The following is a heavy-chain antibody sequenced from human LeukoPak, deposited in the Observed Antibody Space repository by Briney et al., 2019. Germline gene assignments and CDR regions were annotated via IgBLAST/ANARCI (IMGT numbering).Heavy chain of an antibody. Sequence: GGSLRLSRAVSGFTFSTYEMNWVRQAPGKGLEWVSYISSSSSTIYYADSVKGRFTISRDNAKNSLYLQMNSLRAEDTAVYYCARGIVEFDYWGQGTLVTVSS. D-gene: IGHD1-26*01. CDR3: ARGIVEFDY. V-gene: IGHV3-48*03. CDR2: ISSSSSTI. J-gene: IGHJ4*02. CDR1: GFTFSTYE.